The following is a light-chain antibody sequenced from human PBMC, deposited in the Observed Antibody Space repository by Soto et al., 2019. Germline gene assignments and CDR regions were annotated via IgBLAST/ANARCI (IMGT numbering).Light chain of an antibody. CDR1: QSVSSSY. CDR2: GAS. V-gene: IGKV3-20*01. J-gene: IGKJ2*01. Sequence: IVLTQSPGTLSLSPGERATLSCRASQSVSSSYLAWYQQNPGQAPRHLIYGASSRATGIPARFSGSGSGTDFALTISRREPEDLAVYYCQQYGSAPRYTFGQGTKLEIK. CDR3: QQYGSAPRYT.